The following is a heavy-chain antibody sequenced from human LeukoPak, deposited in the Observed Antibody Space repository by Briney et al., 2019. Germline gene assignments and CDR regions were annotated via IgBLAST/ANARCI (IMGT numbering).Heavy chain of an antibody. D-gene: IGHD6-19*01. CDR1: GYTFTSYG. V-gene: IGHV1-18*01. CDR3: ARAPFSSGWYLPWGYMDV. J-gene: IGHJ6*03. Sequence: GASVKVSCKTSGYTFTSYGISWVRQAPGQGLEWMGWISVYNGNTNYAQKLQGRVTMTTDTSTSTAYMELGNLRSDDTAVYYCARAPFSSGWYLPWGYMDVWGKGTTVTVSS. CDR2: ISVYNGNT.